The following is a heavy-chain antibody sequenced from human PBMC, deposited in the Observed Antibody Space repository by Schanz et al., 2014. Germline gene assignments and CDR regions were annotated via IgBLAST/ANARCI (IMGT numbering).Heavy chain of an antibody. Sequence: VELVESGGGLVQPGGSLRLSCAASGFAVDNYYMSCVRQAPGKGPEWVSYIRSSSTPIYYADSVKGRFTISRDNSKSTLYVEMNSLRVEDTALYYCARDRRNADLDYWGQGTLVTVSS. CDR1: GFAVDNYY. J-gene: IGHJ4*02. CDR3: ARDRRNADLDY. D-gene: IGHD1-1*01. CDR2: IRSSSTPI. V-gene: IGHV3-11*04.